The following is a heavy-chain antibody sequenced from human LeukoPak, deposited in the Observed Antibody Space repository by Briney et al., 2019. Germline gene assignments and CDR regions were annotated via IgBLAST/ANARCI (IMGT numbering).Heavy chain of an antibody. CDR1: GFTFSSYA. CDR2: ISGSGGDR. D-gene: IGHD1-26*01. Sequence: TGGSLRLSCAGSGFTFSSYAMSWVRQAPGKGLEWVSAISGSGGDRYYADSVKGRFTISRDNSKNTVYLQMNSLRVDDTAVYYCAKDRQRGNYFRNYYYCMDVWGKGTTVTVSS. V-gene: IGHV3-23*01. J-gene: IGHJ6*03. CDR3: AKDRQRGNYFRNYYYCMDV.